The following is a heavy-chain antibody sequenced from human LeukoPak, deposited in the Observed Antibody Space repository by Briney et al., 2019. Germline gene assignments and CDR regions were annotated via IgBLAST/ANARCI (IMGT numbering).Heavy chain of an antibody. CDR1: GYTPTELS. Sequence: ASVKVSCKVSGYTPTELSMHWVRQAPGKGLEWMGGFDPEDGETIYAQKFQGRVTMTEDTSTDTAYMELSSLRSEDTAVYYCATVWSYVWGSYPWGQGTLVTVSS. J-gene: IGHJ4*02. CDR2: FDPEDGET. CDR3: ATVWSYVWGSYP. D-gene: IGHD3-16*02. V-gene: IGHV1-24*01.